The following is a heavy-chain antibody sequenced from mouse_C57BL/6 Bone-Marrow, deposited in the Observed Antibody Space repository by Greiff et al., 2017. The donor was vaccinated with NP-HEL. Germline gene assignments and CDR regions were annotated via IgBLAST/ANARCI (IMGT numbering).Heavy chain of an antibody. V-gene: IGHV1-69*01. CDR1: GYTFTSYW. CDR2: IDPSDSYT. J-gene: IGHJ2*01. D-gene: IGHD1-1*01. Sequence: VQLQQPGAELVMPGASVKLSCKASGYTFTSYWMHWVKQRPGQGLEWIGEIDPSDSYTNYNQKFKGKSTLTVDKSSSTAYMQLSSLTSEDSAVYYCAVMATVVPLYFDYWGQGTTLTVSS. CDR3: AVMATVVPLYFDY.